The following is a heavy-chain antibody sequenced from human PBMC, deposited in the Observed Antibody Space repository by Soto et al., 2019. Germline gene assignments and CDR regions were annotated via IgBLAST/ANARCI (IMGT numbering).Heavy chain of an antibody. CDR2: IYYSGST. J-gene: IGHJ4*02. CDR1: GGSLSSYY. Sequence: SETLSLTCSVSGGSLSSYYWSWIRQPPGKGLEWIGYIYYSGSTYYNPSLKSRVTISVDTSKNQFSLKLSSVTAADTAVYYCASSSGGSYYDYWGQGTLVTVSS. CDR3: ASSSGGSYYDY. D-gene: IGHD2-15*01. V-gene: IGHV4-59*06.